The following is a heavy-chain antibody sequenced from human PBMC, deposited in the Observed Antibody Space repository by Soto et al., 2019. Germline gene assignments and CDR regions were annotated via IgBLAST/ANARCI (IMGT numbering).Heavy chain of an antibody. CDR2: IYYTGSI. J-gene: IGHJ3*02. Sequence: KTSETLSLTCTVSGGSVSTGGYYWSWIRQPLGKGLEWIGYIYYTGSINYNPSLRSRVTISVDTSKNQFSLRLSSVTAADTAVFYCARVGMLSSKGDAFHIWGQGAMVTVSS. V-gene: IGHV4-61*08. CDR1: GGSVSTGGYY. D-gene: IGHD1-1*01. CDR3: ARVGMLSSKGDAFHI.